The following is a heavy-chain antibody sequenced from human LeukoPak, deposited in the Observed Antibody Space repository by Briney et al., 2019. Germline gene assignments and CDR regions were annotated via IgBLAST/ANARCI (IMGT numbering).Heavy chain of an antibody. CDR1: GYTFTGYY. Sequence: ASVKVSCKVSGYTFTGYYMRWVQQAPGKGLEWMGLVDPEDGETIYAEKFQGRVTITADTSTDTAYMELSSLRSEDTAVYYCATDSDFWSGYLLDYWGQGTLVTVSS. J-gene: IGHJ4*02. V-gene: IGHV1-69-2*01. CDR3: ATDSDFWSGYLLDY. D-gene: IGHD3-3*01. CDR2: VDPEDGET.